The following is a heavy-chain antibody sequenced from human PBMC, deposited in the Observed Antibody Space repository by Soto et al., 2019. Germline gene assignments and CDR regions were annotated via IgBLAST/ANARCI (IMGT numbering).Heavy chain of an antibody. CDR1: GGSFSGYY. CDR2: INHSGST. V-gene: IGHV4-34*01. Sequence: SETLSLTCAVYGGSFSGYYWSWIRQPPGKGLEWIGEINHSGSTNYNPSLKSRVTISVDTSKNQFSLKLSSVTAADTAVYYCARDESSSSDAFDIWGQGTMVTVSS. D-gene: IGHD6-6*01. J-gene: IGHJ3*02. CDR3: ARDESSSSDAFDI.